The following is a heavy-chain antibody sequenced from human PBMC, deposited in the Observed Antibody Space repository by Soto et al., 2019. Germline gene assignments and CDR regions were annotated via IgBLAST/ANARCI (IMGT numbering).Heavy chain of an antibody. J-gene: IGHJ5*02. V-gene: IGHV1-18*01. CDR1: GYIFTSFG. Sequence: ASVKVSCKASGYIFTSFGISWVRQAPGQGLEWMGWISAYNGNTNYAQNLQGRVTMTTDTSTSTAYMELRSLRSDDTAVYYCARDYSSGWSTNFWGKGENWFDPWGQGTLVTVSS. CDR2: ISAYNGNT. CDR3: ARDYSSGWSTNFWGKGENWFDP. D-gene: IGHD6-19*01.